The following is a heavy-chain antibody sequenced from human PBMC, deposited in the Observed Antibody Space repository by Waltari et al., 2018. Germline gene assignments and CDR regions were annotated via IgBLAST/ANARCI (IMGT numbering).Heavy chain of an antibody. CDR1: GGTFHSYT. CDR3: ARDLYSSSSLVY. V-gene: IGHV1-69*08. Sequence: QVQLVQSGAEVKKPGSSVKVSCKASGGTFHSYTISWVRQAPGQGLEWMGRIIPILGIANDAQKFQGRVTITADKSTSTAYMELSSLRSEDTAVYYCARDLYSSSSLVYWGQGTLVTVSS. CDR2: IIPILGIA. D-gene: IGHD6-6*01. J-gene: IGHJ4*02.